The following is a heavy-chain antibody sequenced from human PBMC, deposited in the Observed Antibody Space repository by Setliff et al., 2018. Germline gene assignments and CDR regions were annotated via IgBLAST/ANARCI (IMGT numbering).Heavy chain of an antibody. Sequence: QPGGSLRLSCAASGFTFSRYWMSWVRQAPGKGLEWVANIKQDGSEKYYVDSVKGRFTISRDNAKNSLYLQMNSLRAEDTAVYYCLKKIIAGAGPPYDYFDYWGQGTLVTVSS. D-gene: IGHD1-26*01. V-gene: IGHV3-7*01. CDR1: GFTFSRYW. J-gene: IGHJ4*02. CDR3: LKKIIAGAGPPYDYFDY. CDR2: IKQDGSEK.